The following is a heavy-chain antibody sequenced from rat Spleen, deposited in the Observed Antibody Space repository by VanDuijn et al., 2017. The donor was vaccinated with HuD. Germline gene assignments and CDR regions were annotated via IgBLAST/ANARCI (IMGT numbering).Heavy chain of an antibody. CDR2: ITNTGGST. Sequence: EVQLVESGGGLVQPGRSLKLSCVASGFTFNNYWMTWIRQAPGKGLEWVASITNTGGSTYYRYSVKGRFTISRDNAQSTLYLQMDSLRSEDTATYYCARPNNYYVMDAWGQGASVTVSS. D-gene: IGHD1-10*01. CDR3: ARPNNYYVMDA. V-gene: IGHV5-31*01. CDR1: GFTFNNYW. J-gene: IGHJ4*01.